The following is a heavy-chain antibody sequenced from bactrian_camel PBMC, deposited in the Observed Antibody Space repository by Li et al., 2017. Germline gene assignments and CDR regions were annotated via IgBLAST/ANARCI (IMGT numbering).Heavy chain of an antibody. V-gene: IGHV3S53*01. CDR2: VDSDGTT. Sequence: HVQLVESGGGSVQAGGSLRLSCAASGSPYRNICLAWFRQSPGKDREGVADVDSDGTTTYAEFAKARFTISRDIHKDAMFLQMNSLKPEDTAMYYCLADPSGAYFYTLKPLSESNYWGQGTQVTVS. J-gene: IGHJ4*01. D-gene: IGHD2*01. CDR3: LADPSGAYFYTLKPLSESNY. CDR1: GSPYRNIC.